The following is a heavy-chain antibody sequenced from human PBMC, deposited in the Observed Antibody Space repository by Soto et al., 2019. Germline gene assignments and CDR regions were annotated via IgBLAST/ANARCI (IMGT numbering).Heavy chain of an antibody. Sequence: QPGGSLRLSCAVSGFTLSSYAMSWVRQAPGKGLEWVSAISGSGGSTYYADSVKGRFTISRDNSKDTLYLQMNSLRAGDTAVYYCANSRYDSSGFAFDIWGQGTMVTVSS. CDR1: GFTLSSYA. CDR3: ANSRYDSSGFAFDI. CDR2: ISGSGGST. J-gene: IGHJ3*02. D-gene: IGHD3-22*01. V-gene: IGHV3-23*01.